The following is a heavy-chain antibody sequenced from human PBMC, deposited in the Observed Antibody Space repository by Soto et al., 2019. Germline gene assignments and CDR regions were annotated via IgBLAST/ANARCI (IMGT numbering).Heavy chain of an antibody. D-gene: IGHD6-19*01. CDR2: IYYSGST. V-gene: IGHV4-59*08. CDR1: GGFIGSYY. J-gene: IGHJ5*02. Sequence: SETLSLTCSVSGGFIGSYYWSWIRQPPGKGLEWIGYIYYSGSTNYNPPLKSRVTISVDTSKNQFSLKLSSVTAAETAVYYCARQSSGWYNWFDPWGQGTLDTVSS. CDR3: ARQSSGWYNWFDP.